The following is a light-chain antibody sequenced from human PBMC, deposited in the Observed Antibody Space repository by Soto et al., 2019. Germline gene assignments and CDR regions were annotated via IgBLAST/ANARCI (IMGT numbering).Light chain of an antibody. CDR2: GNS. V-gene: IGLV1-40*01. CDR3: QSYDSSLSGFYV. Sequence: QSVLTHPPSLSWAPGQRVTISCTVSSSNIGAGYDVHWYQQLPGTAPKLLIYGNSNRPSGVPDRFSGSKSGTSASLAITGLQAEDEADYYCQSYDSSLSGFYVFGTGTKVTVL. CDR1: SSNIGAGYD. J-gene: IGLJ1*01.